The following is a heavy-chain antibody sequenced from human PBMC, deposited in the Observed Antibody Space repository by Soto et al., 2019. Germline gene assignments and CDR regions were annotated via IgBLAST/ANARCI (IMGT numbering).Heavy chain of an antibody. Sequence: PGGSLRLSCAASGFTFSSYAMSWVRQAPGKGLEWVSAISGSGGSTYYADSVKGRFTISRDNSKNTLYLQMNSLRAEDTAEYYCAKSPEYDLWSGYYTGYLGYWGQGTLVTVSS. V-gene: IGHV3-23*01. CDR3: AKSPEYDLWSGYYTGYLGY. CDR1: GFTFSSYA. CDR2: ISGSGGST. D-gene: IGHD3-3*01. J-gene: IGHJ4*02.